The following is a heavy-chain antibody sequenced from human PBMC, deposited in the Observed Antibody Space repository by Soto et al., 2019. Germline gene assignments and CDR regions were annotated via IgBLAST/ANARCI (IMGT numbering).Heavy chain of an antibody. CDR1: GGSISSYY. D-gene: IGHD6-13*01. V-gene: IGHV4-4*07. Sequence: QVQLQESGPGLVKPWETLSLTCTVSGGSISSYYWSWIRQPAGKGLGWIGRIYSGGGTNYNPSLKSRLSMSVDTSKKKFSLKLSSVTAADTAVYYCARGAAAGVDYGMGVWGRGTTVTVSA. J-gene: IGHJ6*01. CDR3: ARGAAAGVDYGMGV. CDR2: IYSGGGT.